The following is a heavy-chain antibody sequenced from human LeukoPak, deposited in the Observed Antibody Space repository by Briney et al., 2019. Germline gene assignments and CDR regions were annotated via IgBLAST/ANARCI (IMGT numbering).Heavy chain of an antibody. CDR2: IYHSGST. CDR1: GGSISSSNW. Sequence: PSETLSLTCAVSGGSISSSNWWSWVRQPPGKGLEWIGEIYHSGSTSYNPSLKSRVTISVDTSKNQFSLRLSSVTAADTAVYYCARLQYGDFYFDYWGQGTLVTVSS. CDR3: ARLQYGDFYFDY. V-gene: IGHV4-4*02. D-gene: IGHD4-17*01. J-gene: IGHJ4*02.